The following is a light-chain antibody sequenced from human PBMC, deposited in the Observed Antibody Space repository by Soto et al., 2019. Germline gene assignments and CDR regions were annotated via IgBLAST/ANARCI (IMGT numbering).Light chain of an antibody. V-gene: IGKV1-5*01. CDR1: QSINNW. CDR2: DAS. CDR3: QQYNTYPWT. J-gene: IGKJ1*01. Sequence: DIQMTQSPSTLSASVGDRVTITCRASQSINNWLAWYQQKPGKAPKLLIYDASSLESGVPSRFSGSGTGTELTLTISSLQPDDFETYYCQQYNTYPWTFGQGTKVDIK.